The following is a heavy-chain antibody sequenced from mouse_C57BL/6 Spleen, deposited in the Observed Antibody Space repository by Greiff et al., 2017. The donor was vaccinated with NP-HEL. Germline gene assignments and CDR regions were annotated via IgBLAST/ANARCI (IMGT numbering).Heavy chain of an antibody. V-gene: IGHV1-19*01. CDR1: GYTFTDYY. CDR3: ARRRVYYSNYTYYFDY. J-gene: IGHJ2*01. Sequence: VQLQQSGPVLVKPGASVKMSCKASGYTFTDYYMNWVKQSHGKSLEWIGVINPYNGGTSYNQKFKGKATLTVDKSSSTAYMELNSLTSEDSAVYYCARRRVYYSNYTYYFDYWGQGTTLTVSS. D-gene: IGHD2-5*01. CDR2: INPYNGGT.